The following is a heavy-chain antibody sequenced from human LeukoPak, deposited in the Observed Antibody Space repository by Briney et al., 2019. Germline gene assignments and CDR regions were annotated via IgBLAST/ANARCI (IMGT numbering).Heavy chain of an antibody. Sequence: GASVKVSCKASGYTFTSYYMHWVRQAPGQGLEWMGIINPSGGSTSYAQKFQGRVTMTRDMSTSTVYMELSSLRSEDTAVYYCARDGDENSSSWSWFDPWGQGTLVTVSS. CDR1: GYTFTSYY. CDR3: ARDGDENSSSWSWFDP. J-gene: IGHJ5*02. CDR2: INPSGGST. V-gene: IGHV1-46*01. D-gene: IGHD6-13*01.